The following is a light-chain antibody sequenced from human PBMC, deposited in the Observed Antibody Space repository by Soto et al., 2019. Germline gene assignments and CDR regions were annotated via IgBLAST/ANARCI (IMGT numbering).Light chain of an antibody. CDR3: VVYIGSGTLV. CDR1: SGSVSTNYH. CDR2: STN. Sequence: QTVVTQEPSFSVSPGGTVTLTCGLSSGSVSTNYHPSWYQQTPGQAPRTLIYSTNTRSSGVPDRFSGSILGNKAALTITGAQADDESGFYCVVYIGSGTLVFGGGTKLTVL. V-gene: IGLV8-61*01. J-gene: IGLJ3*02.